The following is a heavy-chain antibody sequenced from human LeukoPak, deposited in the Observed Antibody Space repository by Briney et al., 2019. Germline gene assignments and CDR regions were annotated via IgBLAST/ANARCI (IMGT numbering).Heavy chain of an antibody. V-gene: IGHV1-18*01. CDR3: ARDMSIAAAGLDY. CDR2: ISAYNGNT. J-gene: IGHJ4*02. Sequence: ASVKVSCKASGYTFTNYGISWVRQAPGQGLEWMGWISAYNGNTNYAQKLQGRVTITADESTSTAYMELSSLRSEDTAVYYCARDMSIAAAGLDYWGQGTLVTVSS. D-gene: IGHD6-13*01. CDR1: GYTFTNYG.